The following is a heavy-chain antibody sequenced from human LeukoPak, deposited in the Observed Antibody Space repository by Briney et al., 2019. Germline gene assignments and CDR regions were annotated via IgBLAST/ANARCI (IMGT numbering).Heavy chain of an antibody. CDR1: GFTLSSYA. CDR2: ISGNGVST. V-gene: IGHV3-23*01. Sequence: GGSLRLSCATSGFTLSSYAMSWVRQAPGKGLEWVSAISGNGVSTYYAYSVKGRFTISRDNSKNTMYLQMNSLRAEDTAVFYCAKGSQKIDYWGQGTLVTVSS. J-gene: IGHJ4*02. CDR3: AKGSQKIDY.